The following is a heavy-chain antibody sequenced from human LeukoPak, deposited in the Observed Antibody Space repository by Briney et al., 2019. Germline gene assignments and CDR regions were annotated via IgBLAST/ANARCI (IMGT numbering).Heavy chain of an antibody. D-gene: IGHD5-12*01. CDR2: ISGFNGHT. J-gene: IGHJ4*02. CDR3: VRDPGELIVATTFDY. Sequence: ASVKVSCKASGYTFTSYGINWVRQAPGQGLEWMGWISGFNGHTKDTQKLQGRVTMTTDTSTNTAYMELRSLRSDDTAVYYCVRDPGELIVATTFDYWGQGTLVTVSS. CDR1: GYTFTSYG. V-gene: IGHV1-18*01.